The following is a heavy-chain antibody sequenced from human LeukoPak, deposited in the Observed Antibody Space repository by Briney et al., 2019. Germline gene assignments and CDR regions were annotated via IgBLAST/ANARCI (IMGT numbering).Heavy chain of an antibody. D-gene: IGHD3-10*02. J-gene: IGHJ6*04. CDR2: ISGGVGST. CDR3: AELGITMIGGV. Sequence: PGGSLRLSCAASGFTFSSYAMSCVRQAPGKGLEWVSAISGGVGSTYYADSVNGRFTISRDNAKNSLYLQMNSLRAEDTAVYYCAELGITMIGGVWGKGTTVTISS. CDR1: GFTFSSYA. V-gene: IGHV3-23*01.